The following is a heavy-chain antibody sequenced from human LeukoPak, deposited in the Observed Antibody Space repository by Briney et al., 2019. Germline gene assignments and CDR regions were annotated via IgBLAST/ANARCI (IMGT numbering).Heavy chain of an antibody. CDR2: ISGSGGST. J-gene: IGHJ4*02. D-gene: IGHD5-18*01. CDR3: AKPSVDTSMVDSHFDS. Sequence: GGSLRLSCAASGFTFSAYAMSWVRQAPGKGLEWVSGISGSGGSTFYADSVKGRFTISRDNSKNTLYVQMKSLRAEDTAVYYCAKPSVDTSMVDSHFDSWGQGTLVTVSS. CDR1: GFTFSAYA. V-gene: IGHV3-23*01.